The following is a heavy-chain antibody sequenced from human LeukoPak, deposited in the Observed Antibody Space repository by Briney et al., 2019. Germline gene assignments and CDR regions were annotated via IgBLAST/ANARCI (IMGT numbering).Heavy chain of an antibody. V-gene: IGHV3-48*04. D-gene: IGHD6-25*01. Sequence: GGALRLSCAASGFTFSSYSMNWVRQAPGEGLEWVSYIRGSIATIYYVDSVNGRFTVSRDNAKNSLYLQMNSLRAEDTAVYYCAREPAAAGKNWFDPWGQGTLVTVSS. CDR2: IRGSIATI. J-gene: IGHJ5*02. CDR3: AREPAAAGKNWFDP. CDR1: GFTFSSYS.